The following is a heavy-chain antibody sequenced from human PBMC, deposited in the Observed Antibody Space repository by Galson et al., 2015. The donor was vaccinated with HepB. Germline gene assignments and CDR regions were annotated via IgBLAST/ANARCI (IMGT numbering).Heavy chain of an antibody. V-gene: IGHV3-33*01. J-gene: IGHJ4*02. CDR3: ARDFNRRCDY. Sequence: SLRLSCAASGFIFSSFGMHWVRQAPGEGLEWVALVWYDGSKKYYADSVKGRFTISRDNSKNTLYLQMSSLRAEDTAVYYCARDFNRRCDYWGQGTLVTVSS. D-gene: IGHD2/OR15-2a*01. CDR2: VWYDGSKK. CDR1: GFIFSSFG.